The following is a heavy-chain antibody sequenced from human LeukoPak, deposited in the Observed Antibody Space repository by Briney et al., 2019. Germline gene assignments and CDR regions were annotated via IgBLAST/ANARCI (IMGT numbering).Heavy chain of an antibody. CDR2: IDHSGST. CDR1: GGSLSGYY. CDR3: ARGLPYYDSSGYYGKHDAFDI. Sequence: SETLSLTCAVYGGSLSGYYWSWTRQPPGKGLEWIGEIDHSGSTNYNPSLKSRVTISVDTSKNQFSLKLSSVTAADTAVYYCARGLPYYDSSGYYGKHDAFDIWGQGTMVTVSS. D-gene: IGHD3-22*01. V-gene: IGHV4-34*01. J-gene: IGHJ3*02.